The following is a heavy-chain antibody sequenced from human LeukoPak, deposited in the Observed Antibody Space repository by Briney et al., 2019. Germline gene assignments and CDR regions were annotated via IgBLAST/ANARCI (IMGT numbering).Heavy chain of an antibody. CDR3: ARDYRDSSNHNDY. CDR2: ISAYNGNT. V-gene: IGHV1-18*04. D-gene: IGHD4-11*01. CDR1: GYTFTGYY. J-gene: IGHJ4*02. Sequence: ASVKVSCKASGYTFTGYYMHWVRQAPGQGLEWMGRISAYNGNTNYAQKLQGRVTMATDTSTSTAYMELRSLRSDDTAVYYCARDYRDSSNHNDYWGQGTLVTVSS.